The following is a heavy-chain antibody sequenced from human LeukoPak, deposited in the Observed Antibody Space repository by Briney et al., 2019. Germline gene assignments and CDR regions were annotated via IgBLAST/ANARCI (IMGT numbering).Heavy chain of an antibody. CDR3: ATEGIYRWELIHFQH. J-gene: IGHJ1*01. V-gene: IGHV1-24*01. CDR2: FDPEDGET. D-gene: IGHD1-26*01. Sequence: ASVKVSCKVSGYTLTELSMHWVRQAPGKGLEWMGGFDPEDGETIYAQKFQGRVTMTEDTSTDTAYMELSSLRSEDTAVYYCATEGIYRWELIHFQHWGQGTLVTVSS. CDR1: GYTLTELS.